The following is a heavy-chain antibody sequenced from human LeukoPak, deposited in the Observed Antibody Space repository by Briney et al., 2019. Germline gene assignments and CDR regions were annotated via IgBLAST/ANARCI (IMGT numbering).Heavy chain of an antibody. CDR3: AKGGDGYNYYFDY. CDR1: GFTFSDYA. J-gene: IGHJ4*02. V-gene: IGHV3-23*01. CDR2: ISGSGGSI. Sequence: GGSLRLSCTASGFTFSDYAMSWVRQAPGKGLEWVSGISGSGGSIRYADSVKGRFVISRDNSKNTLYLQMNSLRAEDTAVYYCAKGGDGYNYYFDYWGQEALVTVSS. D-gene: IGHD5-24*01.